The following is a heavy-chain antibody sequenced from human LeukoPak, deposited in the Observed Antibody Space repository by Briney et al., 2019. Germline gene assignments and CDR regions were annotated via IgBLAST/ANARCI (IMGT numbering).Heavy chain of an antibody. CDR1: GYTFTNYW. CDR2: IYPVDADT. J-gene: IGHJ4*02. CDR3: ALPPVTRAGFDY. V-gene: IGHV5-51*01. Sequence: GESLKISCKGSGYTFTNYWIGWVRQMPEKGLEWMGIIYPVDADTRYSPSFQGQVTISADKSISTAYLQWSSLKASDTAMYYCALPPVTRAGFDYWGQGTLVTVSS. D-gene: IGHD1-14*01.